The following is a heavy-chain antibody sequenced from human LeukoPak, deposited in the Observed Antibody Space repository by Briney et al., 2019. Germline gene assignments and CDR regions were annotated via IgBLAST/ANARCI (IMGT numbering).Heavy chain of an antibody. CDR1: GGTFSSYA. V-gene: IGHV1-69*04. Sequence: ASVKVSCKASGGTFSSYAISWVRQAPGQGLEWMGRIIPICGIANYAQKFQGRVTITADKSTSTGYMELSSLRSEDTAVYYCARGKVVVENWFHPWGQGTLDTVPT. CDR2: IIPICGIA. J-gene: IGHJ5*02. CDR3: ARGKVVVENWFHP. D-gene: IGHD2-2*01.